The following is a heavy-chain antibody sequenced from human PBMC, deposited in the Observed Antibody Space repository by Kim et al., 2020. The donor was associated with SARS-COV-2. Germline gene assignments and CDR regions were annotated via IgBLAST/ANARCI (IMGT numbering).Heavy chain of an antibody. D-gene: IGHD1-1*01. V-gene: IGHV3-11*01. J-gene: IGHJ6*02. CDR3: ASNQEVPLYYYYGMDV. Sequence: SVKGRFTISRDNAKNSLYLQRNSRRAEDTAVYYCASNQEVPLYYYYGMDVWGQGTTVTVSS.